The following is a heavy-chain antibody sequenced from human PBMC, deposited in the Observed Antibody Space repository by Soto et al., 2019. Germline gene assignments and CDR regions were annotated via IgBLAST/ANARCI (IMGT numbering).Heavy chain of an antibody. CDR2: IYPGDSDT. V-gene: IGHV5-51*01. CDR3: ALLAGTGNYYYYGMDV. CDR1: GYSFTSYW. D-gene: IGHD6-19*01. J-gene: IGHJ6*02. Sequence: GESLKISCKGSGYSFTSYWIGWVRQMPGKGLEWMGIIYPGDSDTRYSPSFQGQVTISADKSISTAYLQWSSLKASDTAMYYCALLAGTGNYYYYGMDVWGQGTTVTGSS.